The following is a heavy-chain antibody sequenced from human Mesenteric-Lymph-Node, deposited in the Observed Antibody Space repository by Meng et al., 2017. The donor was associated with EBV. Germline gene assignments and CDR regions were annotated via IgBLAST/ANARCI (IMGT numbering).Heavy chain of an antibody. CDR2: IYHSGST. V-gene: IGHV4-30-2*01. J-gene: IGHJ5*02. D-gene: IGHD4-17*01. CDR3: ARASVYGDYDNWFDP. Sequence: HLQVQESGSGLVKPSQTLSLTCAVSGGSISNDGYSWSWIRQPPGKGLEWIGYIYHSGSTYSNPSLKSRVTISVDRSKNQFSLKLNSVTAADTAVYYCARASVYGDYDNWFDPWGQGTLVTVSS. CDR1: GGSISNDGYS.